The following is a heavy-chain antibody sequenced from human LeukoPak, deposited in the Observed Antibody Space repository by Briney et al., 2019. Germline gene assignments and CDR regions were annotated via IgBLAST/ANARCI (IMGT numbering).Heavy chain of an antibody. CDR2: IYPGDSDT. D-gene: IGHD2-2*01. CDR3: ARHFLCSSTSCDAFDI. V-gene: IGHV5-51*01. Sequence: RGESLKISCKGSGYSFTSYWIGWVRQMPGKGLEWMGIIYPGDSDTRYSPSFQGQVTISADKSISTAYLQWSSLKASDTAMYYCARHFLCSSTSCDAFDIWGQGTMVTVSS. CDR1: GYSFTSYW. J-gene: IGHJ3*02.